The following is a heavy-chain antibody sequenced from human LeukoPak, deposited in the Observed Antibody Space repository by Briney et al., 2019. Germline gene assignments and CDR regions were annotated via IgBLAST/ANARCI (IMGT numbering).Heavy chain of an antibody. J-gene: IGHJ3*02. Sequence: GGSLRLSCAASGFTFSSYAMHWVRQAPGKGLEWVAVISYDGSNKYYADSVKGRFTISRDNSKNTLYLQMNSLRAEDTAVYYCARDLRGWFNAAAFDIWGQGTMVTVSS. CDR1: GFTFSSYA. CDR2: ISYDGSNK. D-gene: IGHD6-19*01. V-gene: IGHV3-30-3*01. CDR3: ARDLRGWFNAAAFDI.